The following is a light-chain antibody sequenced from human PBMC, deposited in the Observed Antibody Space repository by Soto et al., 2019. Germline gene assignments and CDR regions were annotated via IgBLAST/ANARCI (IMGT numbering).Light chain of an antibody. CDR2: AAS. Sequence: DIQMTQSPSSLSASVGDRVTITCRASQSISSYLNWYQQKPGKAPKLLIYAASSLQSGVPSRFSGSGSGTDFTLTIRSLQPEDFATYYCQHSYSTPPTFGQGTKVEIK. V-gene: IGKV1-39*01. CDR1: QSISSY. CDR3: QHSYSTPPT. J-gene: IGKJ1*01.